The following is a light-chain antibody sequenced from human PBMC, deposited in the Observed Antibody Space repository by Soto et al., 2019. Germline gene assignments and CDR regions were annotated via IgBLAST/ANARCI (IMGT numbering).Light chain of an antibody. V-gene: IGKV3-20*01. J-gene: IGKJ2*01. CDR2: GAS. CDR3: QQYGSSPGYT. Sequence: EIVLTQSPGTLSLSPGERATLSCRASQSVSSSYLAWYQQQPGQPPRLLIYGASSRANGIPDRFSGSGSGTDFTITISRLEPDDFAVYYCQQYGSSPGYTFGEGTKLEIK. CDR1: QSVSSSY.